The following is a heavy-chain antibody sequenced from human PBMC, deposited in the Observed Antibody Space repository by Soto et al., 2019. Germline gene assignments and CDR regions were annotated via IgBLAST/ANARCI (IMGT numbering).Heavy chain of an antibody. CDR2: FDPEDGET. CDR3: ATVPRHHYDILTGYYTWFDP. CDR1: GYTLTELS. J-gene: IGHJ5*02. V-gene: IGHV1-24*01. D-gene: IGHD3-9*01. Sequence: ASVKVSCKVSGYTLTELSMHWVRQAPGKGLEWMGGFDPEDGETIYAQKFQGRVTMTEDTSTDTAYMELSSLRSEDTAVYYCATVPRHHYDILTGYYTWFDPWGQGTLVTVSS.